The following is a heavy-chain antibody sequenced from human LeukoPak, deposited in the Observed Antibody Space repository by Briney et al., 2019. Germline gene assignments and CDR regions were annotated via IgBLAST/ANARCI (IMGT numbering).Heavy chain of an antibody. Sequence: GGSLRLSCEASGFKFDDYAMHWVRQAPGKGPEWVSGVSWDSRSVAYADSMRGRFTISRDNAKNSLYLQMNSLTTEDTAFYHCAKGASHGIHYWFDPWGQGTLVTVST. V-gene: IGHV3-9*01. J-gene: IGHJ5*01. CDR1: GFKFDDYA. D-gene: IGHD1-14*01. CDR3: AKGASHGIHYWFDP. CDR2: VSWDSRSV.